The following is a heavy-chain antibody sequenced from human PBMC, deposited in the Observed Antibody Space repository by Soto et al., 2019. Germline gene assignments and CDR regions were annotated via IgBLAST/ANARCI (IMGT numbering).Heavy chain of an antibody. V-gene: IGHV5-51*01. J-gene: IGHJ6*02. CDR3: AASIFYYGMDV. Sequence: PGESLKISCKGSGYTFTNYWIGWVRQMPGKGLEWMGIIYPGDSGTKYNPSFQGQVTISADKSITTTYLRWTSLKASDTAIYYCAASIFYYGMDVWGQGTTVTVS. CDR2: IYPGDSGT. CDR1: GYTFTNYW.